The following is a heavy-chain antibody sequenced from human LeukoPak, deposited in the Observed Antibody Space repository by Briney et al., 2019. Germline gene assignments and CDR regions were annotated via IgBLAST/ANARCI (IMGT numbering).Heavy chain of an antibody. Sequence: GGSLRLSCAASGFTFSSYGMHWARQAPGKGLEWVAFIRYDGSNKYYADSVKGRFTISRDNSKNTLYLQMNSLRAEDTAVYYCAKASPYGSGSYYGMDVWGQGTTVTVSS. V-gene: IGHV3-30*02. D-gene: IGHD3-10*01. J-gene: IGHJ6*02. CDR1: GFTFSSYG. CDR3: AKASPYGSGSYYGMDV. CDR2: IRYDGSNK.